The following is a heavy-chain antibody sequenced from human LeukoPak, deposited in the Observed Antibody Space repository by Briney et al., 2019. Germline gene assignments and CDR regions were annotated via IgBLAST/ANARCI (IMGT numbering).Heavy chain of an antibody. V-gene: IGHV3-21*01. Sequence: GGSLRLSCAASGFTFSSYSMNWVRQAPGKGLEWVSSISRSSSYIYYADSVKGRFTISRDNAKNSLYLQMNSLRAEDTAVYYCARVGSYDFWSGYYFDYWGQGTLVTVSS. CDR1: GFTFSSYS. J-gene: IGHJ4*02. D-gene: IGHD3-3*01. CDR2: ISRSSSYI. CDR3: ARVGSYDFWSGYYFDY.